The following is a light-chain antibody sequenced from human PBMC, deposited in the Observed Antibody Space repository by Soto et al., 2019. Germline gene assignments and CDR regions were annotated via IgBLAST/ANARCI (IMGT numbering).Light chain of an antibody. CDR3: SSHTSGSTRV. J-gene: IGLJ1*01. CDR1: FSDIGRYEF. V-gene: IGLV2-14*02. Sequence: QSVLTQPASVSGSPGQSITISCAGTFSDIGRYEFVSWYQQHPGKAPKVLIYGVSKRPSGVSNRFSGSKSGNTASLTISGLQAEDEADYYCSSHTSGSTRVFGTGTKVTVL. CDR2: GVS.